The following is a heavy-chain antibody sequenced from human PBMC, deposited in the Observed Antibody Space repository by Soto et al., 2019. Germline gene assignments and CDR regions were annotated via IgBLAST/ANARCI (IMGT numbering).Heavy chain of an antibody. V-gene: IGHV4-39*01. D-gene: IGHD6-6*01. J-gene: IGHJ4*02. CDR2: IYRDGAT. CDR1: GGSIISSPDW. Sequence: SETLSLTCTVSGGSIISSPDWWGWVRQPPGKGPEWIASIYRDGATYYNPSLNSRVTVFVDSSKNQFSLKLTSVTAADTAIYYCARLAGSSFLTYWGQGTRVTFSS. CDR3: ARLAGSSFLTY.